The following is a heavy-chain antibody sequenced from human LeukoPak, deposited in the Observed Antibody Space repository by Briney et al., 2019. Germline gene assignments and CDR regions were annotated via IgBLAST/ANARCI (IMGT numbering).Heavy chain of an antibody. CDR3: ARAVGPFDF. V-gene: IGHV3-23*01. Sequence: GGSLRLSCAASGFTFSSYVMSWVRQAPGKGLEWVSTISSSGGSTYYADSVKGRFTISRDNSKNTLYLQMNSLRAEDTAVYYCARAVGPFDFWGPGTIVIVSS. J-gene: IGHJ3*01. CDR1: GFTFSSYV. CDR2: ISSSGGST.